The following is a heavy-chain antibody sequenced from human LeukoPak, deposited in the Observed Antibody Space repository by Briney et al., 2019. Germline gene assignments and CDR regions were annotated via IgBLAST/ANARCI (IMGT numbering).Heavy chain of an antibody. CDR2: IRYDGSNK. J-gene: IGHJ4*02. V-gene: IGHV3-30*02. D-gene: IGHD6-19*01. CDR3: AKDRPSYSSGWYWDY. CDR1: GFTFSSYG. Sequence: GGSLRLSCAASGFTFSSYGMHWVRQAPGKGLEWVAFIRYDGSNKYYADSVKGRFTISRDNSKNTLYLQMNSLRAEDTAVYYCAKDRPSYSSGWYWDYWGQGTLVTVSS.